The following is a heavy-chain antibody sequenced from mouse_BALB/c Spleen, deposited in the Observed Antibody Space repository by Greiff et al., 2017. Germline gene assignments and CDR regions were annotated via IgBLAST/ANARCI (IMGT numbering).Heavy chain of an antibody. D-gene: IGHD1-2*01. CDR2: INPSTGYT. V-gene: IGHV1-7*01. CDR3: ARGVLRLDY. CDR1: GYTFTSYW. Sequence: VHLVESGAELAKPGASVKMSCKASGYTFTSYWMHWVKQRPGQGLEWIGYINPSTGYTEYNQKFKDKATLTADKSSGTAYMQLSSLTSEDSAVYYCARGVLRLDYWGQGTTLTVAS. J-gene: IGHJ2*01.